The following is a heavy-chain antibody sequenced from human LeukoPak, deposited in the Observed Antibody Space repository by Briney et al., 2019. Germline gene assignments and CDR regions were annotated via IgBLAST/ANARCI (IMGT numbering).Heavy chain of an antibody. J-gene: IGHJ4*02. D-gene: IGHD3-3*01. V-gene: IGHV3-11*01. CDR1: GFTFSDYY. CDR2: ISSSDSTI. CDR3: AKGVYYDFWSGYPYFDY. Sequence: GSLRLSCAASGFTFSDYYMSWIRQAPGKGLEWVSYISSSDSTIYYADSVKGRFTISRDNSKNTLYLQMNSLRAEDTAVYYCAKGVYYDFWSGYPYFDYWGQGTLVTVSS.